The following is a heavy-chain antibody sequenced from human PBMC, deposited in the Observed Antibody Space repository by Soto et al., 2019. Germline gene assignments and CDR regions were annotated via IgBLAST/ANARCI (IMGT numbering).Heavy chain of an antibody. CDR2: ISSSSSYI. D-gene: IGHD4-4*01. J-gene: IGHJ5*02. Sequence: GGSLRLSCAASGFTFSSYSMNWVRQAPGKGLEWVSSISSSSSYIYYADSVKGRFTISRENAKNSLYLQMNSLRAEDTAVYYCARDPDSNPNWFDPWGQGTLVTVSS. V-gene: IGHV3-21*01. CDR1: GFTFSSYS. CDR3: ARDPDSNPNWFDP.